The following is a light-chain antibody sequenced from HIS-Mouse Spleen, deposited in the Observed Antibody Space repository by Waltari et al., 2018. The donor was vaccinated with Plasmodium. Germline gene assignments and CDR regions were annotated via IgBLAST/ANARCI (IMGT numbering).Light chain of an antibody. CDR1: QSISSY. CDR2: AAS. J-gene: IGKJ1*01. Sequence: DIQLTQSPSSLSASVGARVTITCRASQSISSYLNWYQQKPGKAPKLLIYAASSLQSGVPSRFSGSGSGTDFTFTISSLQPEDFATYYCQQSYSTWTFGQGTKVEIK. CDR3: QQSYSTWT. V-gene: IGKV1-39*01.